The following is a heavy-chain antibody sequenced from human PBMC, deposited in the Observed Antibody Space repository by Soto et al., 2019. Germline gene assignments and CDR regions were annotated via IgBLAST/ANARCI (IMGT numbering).Heavy chain of an antibody. CDR1: GFTFSSYE. Sequence: EVQLVESGGGLVQPGGSLRLSCAASGFTFSSYEMNWVRQAPGKGLEWVSYIRSSGSTIYYADSVKGRFTISRDNAKNSLYLQMNSLRAEDTAVYYCARDQSGPFDYWGQGTLVTVSS. CDR2: IRSSGSTI. D-gene: IGHD6-25*01. V-gene: IGHV3-48*03. CDR3: ARDQSGPFDY. J-gene: IGHJ4*02.